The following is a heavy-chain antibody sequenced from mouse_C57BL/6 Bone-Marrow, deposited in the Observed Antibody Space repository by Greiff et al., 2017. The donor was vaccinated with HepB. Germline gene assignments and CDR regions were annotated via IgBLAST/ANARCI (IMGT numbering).Heavy chain of an antibody. J-gene: IGHJ4*01. Sequence: EVQLVESEGGLVQPGSSMKLSCTASGFTFSDYYMAWVRQVPEKGLEWVANINYDGSSTNYLDSLKSRFIISRDNAKNILYLQMSSLKSEDTATYYCAIDHYYGSSYYAMDYWGQGTSVTVSS. CDR1: GFTFSDYY. CDR3: AIDHYYGSSYYAMDY. CDR2: INYDGSST. V-gene: IGHV5-16*01. D-gene: IGHD1-1*01.